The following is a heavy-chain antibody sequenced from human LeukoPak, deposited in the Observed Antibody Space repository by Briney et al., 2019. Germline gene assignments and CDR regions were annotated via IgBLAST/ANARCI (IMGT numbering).Heavy chain of an antibody. D-gene: IGHD3-3*01. CDR3: ARGSDFWSGYHSLGMDV. CDR1: GFTFSSYA. Sequence: GGSLRLSCAASGFTFSSYAMSWVRQAPGKGLEWVSAISGSGGSTYYADSVKGRFTISRDNSKNTLYLQMNSLRAEDTAVYYCARGSDFWSGYHSLGMDVWGQGTTVTVSS. CDR2: ISGSGGST. J-gene: IGHJ6*02. V-gene: IGHV3-23*01.